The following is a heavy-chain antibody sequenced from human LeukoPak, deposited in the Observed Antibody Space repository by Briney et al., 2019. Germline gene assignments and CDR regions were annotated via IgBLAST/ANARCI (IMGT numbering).Heavy chain of an antibody. D-gene: IGHD5-24*01. CDR1: GFTFSSYA. CDR2: ISGSGTAK. J-gene: IGHJ4*02. Sequence: GGSLRLSCAASGFTFSSYAMSWVRQAPGKGLQWVSIISGSGTAKYNADSVKGRFTIARDNSKNTLYVQMNSLRAEDTAVYYCAKDVKMATKPYYWGQGTLVTVSS. CDR3: AKDVKMATKPYY. V-gene: IGHV3-23*01.